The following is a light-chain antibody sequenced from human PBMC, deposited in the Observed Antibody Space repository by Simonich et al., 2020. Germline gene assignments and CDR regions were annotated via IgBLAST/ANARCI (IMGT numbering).Light chain of an antibody. V-gene: IGLV1-47*01. CDR3: AAWDDSLNGPV. CDR1: SSNIGSNY. CDR2: RNN. J-gene: IGLJ3*02. Sequence: QSVLTQPPSASGTPGQRVTISCSGSSSNIGSNYVYWYQQLPGTAPKLLIYRNNQRPSGGPDRFSGSKSGTSASLAISGLRSEDEADYYCAAWDDSLNGPVFGGGTKLTVL.